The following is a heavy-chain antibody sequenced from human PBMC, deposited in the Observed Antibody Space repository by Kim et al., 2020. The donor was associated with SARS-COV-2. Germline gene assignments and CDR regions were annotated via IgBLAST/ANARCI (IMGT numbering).Heavy chain of an antibody. CDR1: GYTFTDYY. CDR2: MNPNNGDT. V-gene: IGHV1-2*02. J-gene: IGHJ6*02. Sequence: ASVKVSCKASGYTFTDYYMHWVRQAPGQGLEWMGWMNPNNGDTNYAQKFQGKVTMTRDTSFSTAYMEVSRLRSDDTAVYYCARDQFFAMDVWGQGTTVTVSS. CDR3: ARDQFFAMDV. D-gene: IGHD3-3*01.